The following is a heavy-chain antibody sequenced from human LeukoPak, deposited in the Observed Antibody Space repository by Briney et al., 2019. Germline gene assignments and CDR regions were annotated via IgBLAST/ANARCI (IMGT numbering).Heavy chain of an antibody. D-gene: IGHD6-6*01. V-gene: IGHV1-2*02. Sequence: GASVKVSCKASGYTFTDYYMHWVRQAPGQGLEWMGWINPNSGGTNYAQKFQGRVTMSRDKSVSTAYMELRRRRADDTAVYYCGRGKYSSHDSINYWGQGTLVTVSS. CDR2: INPNSGGT. J-gene: IGHJ4*02. CDR3: GRGKYSSHDSINY. CDR1: GYTFTDYY.